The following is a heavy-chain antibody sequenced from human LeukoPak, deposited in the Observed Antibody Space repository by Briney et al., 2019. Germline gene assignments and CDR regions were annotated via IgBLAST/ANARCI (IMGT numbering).Heavy chain of an antibody. CDR1: GGSISGYL. CDR2: IYYSGST. J-gene: IGHJ6*02. V-gene: IGHV4-59*01. Sequence: SETLSLTCTVSGGSISGYLWSWIRQPAGKGLEWIGYIYYSGSTNYNPSLKSRVTISVDTSKNQFSLKLSSVTAADTAVYYCARGSVLRFLEWLPDYYYYYYGMDVWGQGTTVTVSS. CDR3: ARGSVLRFLEWLPDYYYYYYGMDV. D-gene: IGHD3-3*01.